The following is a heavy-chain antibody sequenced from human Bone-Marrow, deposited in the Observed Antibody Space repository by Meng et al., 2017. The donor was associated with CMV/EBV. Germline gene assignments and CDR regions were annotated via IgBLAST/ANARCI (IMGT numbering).Heavy chain of an antibody. D-gene: IGHD6-13*01. V-gene: IGHV3-48*03. CDR2: IGTSGSTK. CDR3: AREVASAGPAFDY. CDR1: GFTFDDYG. J-gene: IGHJ4*02. Sequence: GESLKISCAASGFTFDDYGMSWVRQAPGKGLEWVSYIGTSGSTKYYADSVKGRFTISRDNAKNSLYLQMTSLRAEDTAVYYCAREVASAGPAFDYWGQGTLVTVSS.